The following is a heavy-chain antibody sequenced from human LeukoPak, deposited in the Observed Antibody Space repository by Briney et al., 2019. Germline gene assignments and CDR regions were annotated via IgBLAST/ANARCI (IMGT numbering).Heavy chain of an antibody. CDR1: GFTFSSYA. CDR3: AKGLEQWLVPAAFDI. V-gene: IGHV3-23*01. J-gene: IGHJ3*02. D-gene: IGHD6-19*01. CDR2: ISGSGGST. Sequence: PGGSLRLSCAASGFTFSSYAMSWVRQAPGKGLEWVSAISGSGGSTYYADSVKGRFTISRDNSKNTPYLQMNSLRAEDTAVYYCAKGLEQWLVPAAFDIWGQGTMVTVSS.